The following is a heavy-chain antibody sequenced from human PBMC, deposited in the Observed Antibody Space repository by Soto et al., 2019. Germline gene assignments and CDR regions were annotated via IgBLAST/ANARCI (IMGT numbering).Heavy chain of an antibody. Sequence: SETLSLTCAVSGGSISGSYYYWGWLRQSPGKGPEWIGSVFYTGFTSYNPSLESRVSVSVDTSKNQFSLKLSSVTAADTAVYYCARGAAARAFDYWGQGTLVTVSS. D-gene: IGHD6-6*01. V-gene: IGHV4-39*07. CDR2: VFYTGFT. CDR1: GGSISGSYYY. J-gene: IGHJ4*02. CDR3: ARGAAARAFDY.